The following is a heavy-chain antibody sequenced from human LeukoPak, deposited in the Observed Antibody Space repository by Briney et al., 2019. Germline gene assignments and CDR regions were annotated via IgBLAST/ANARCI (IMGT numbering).Heavy chain of an antibody. D-gene: IGHD3-10*01. Sequence: GGSLRLSCAASGFTFDDYVMSWVRQAPGKGLEWVSGINWNGGSRGYADSVKGRFTISRDNSKKILYLQLNSLRAEDTAVYYCASRITMVRGGFDNWGQGTLVTVSS. CDR3: ASRITMVRGGFDN. J-gene: IGHJ4*02. CDR2: INWNGGSR. V-gene: IGHV3-20*04. CDR1: GFTFDDYV.